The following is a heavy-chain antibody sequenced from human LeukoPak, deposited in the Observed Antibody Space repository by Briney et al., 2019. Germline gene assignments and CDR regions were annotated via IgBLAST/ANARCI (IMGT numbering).Heavy chain of an antibody. CDR1: GGSSSSYY. CDR3: ASSGYSSSWYQDYFDY. D-gene: IGHD6-13*01. J-gene: IGHJ4*02. Sequence: PSETLSLTCTVSGGSSSSYYWSWIRQPPGKGLEWIGEINHSGSTNYNPSLKSRVTISVDTSKNQFSLKLSSVTAADTAVYYCASSGYSSSWYQDYFDYWGQGTLVTVSS. CDR2: INHSGST. V-gene: IGHV4-34*01.